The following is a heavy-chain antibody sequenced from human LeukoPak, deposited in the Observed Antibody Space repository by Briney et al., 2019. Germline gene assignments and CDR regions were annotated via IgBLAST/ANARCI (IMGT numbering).Heavy chain of an antibody. D-gene: IGHD3-10*01. CDR3: ARSGLLWFGIVAFDI. CDR2: INPNSGNT. Sequence: AASVKVSCKASGYTFTGYYMHWVRQAPGQGLEWMGWINPNSGNTGYAQKFQGRVTITRNTSISTAYMELSSLRSEDTAVYYCARSGLLWFGIVAFDIWGQGTMVTVSS. V-gene: IGHV1-8*03. CDR1: GYTFTGYY. J-gene: IGHJ3*02.